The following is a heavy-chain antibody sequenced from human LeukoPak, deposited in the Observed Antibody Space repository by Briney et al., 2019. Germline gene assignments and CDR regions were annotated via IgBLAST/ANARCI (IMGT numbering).Heavy chain of an antibody. J-gene: IGHJ4*02. CDR2: ISYDGRDK. Sequence: GNSVRLSCAASGYTFSNVSMHWVRQAPGKGLEWVAVISYDGRDKYYAESVKGRFTISRDNSKNTLYLQLSSLRPEDTAVYYCARVSGWLARWGFDSWGQGTLVTVSS. CDR3: ARVSGWLARWGFDS. CDR1: GYTFSNVS. V-gene: IGHV3-30*04. D-gene: IGHD3/OR15-3a*01.